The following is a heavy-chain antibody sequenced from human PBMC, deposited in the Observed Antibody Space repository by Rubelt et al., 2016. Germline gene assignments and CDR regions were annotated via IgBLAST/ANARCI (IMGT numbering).Heavy chain of an antibody. CDR2: ISTSGSS. Sequence: QVQLQESGPGLVKPSETLSLTCTVSGCSISSYYWSWIRQPAGKGLEWIGRISTSGSSNYTPSRKSRVTMSVETSKNEVALKLSSVTAADTAVYYCARDNGGPGDDYAVYWGQGTLVTVSS. V-gene: IGHV4-4*07. J-gene: IGHJ4*02. D-gene: IGHD5-24*01. CDR1: GCSISSYY. CDR3: ARDNGGPGDDYAVY.